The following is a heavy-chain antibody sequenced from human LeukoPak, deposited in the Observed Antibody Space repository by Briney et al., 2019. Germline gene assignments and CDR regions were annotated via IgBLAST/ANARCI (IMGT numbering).Heavy chain of an antibody. V-gene: IGHV3-7*05. Sequence: PGGSLRLSCTVSGFTFSSHWMTWVRQAPGKGLEWVANIKQDGSEQYNVGSVKGRFTISRDNAKNSLYLQMNSLRAEDTAVYYCAELTLSWGQGALVTVSS. D-gene: IGHD3-9*01. CDR3: AELTLS. J-gene: IGHJ4*02. CDR1: GFTFSSHW. CDR2: IKQDGSEQ.